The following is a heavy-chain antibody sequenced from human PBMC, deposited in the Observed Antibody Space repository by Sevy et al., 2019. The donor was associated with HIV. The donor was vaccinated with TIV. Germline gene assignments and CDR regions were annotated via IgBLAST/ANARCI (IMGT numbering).Heavy chain of an antibody. J-gene: IGHJ6*02. CDR2: IWYDGSNK. CDR1: GFTFSSYG. D-gene: IGHD5-12*01. V-gene: IGHV3-33*01. CDR3: ARAISLGLRYYYYGMDV. Sequence: GGSLRLSCAASGFTFSSYGMHWVRQAPGKGLEWVAVIWYDGSNKYYADSVKGRFTISRDNSTNTLYLKMNSLRAEDTAGYYCARAISLGLRYYYYGMDVWGQGTTVTVSS.